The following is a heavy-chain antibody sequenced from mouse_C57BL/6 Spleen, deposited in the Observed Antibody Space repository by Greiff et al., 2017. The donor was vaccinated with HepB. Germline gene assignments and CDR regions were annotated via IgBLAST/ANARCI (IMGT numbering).Heavy chain of an antibody. V-gene: IGHV14-4*01. CDR1: GFNIKDDY. J-gene: IGHJ3*01. D-gene: IGHD2-5*01. Sequence: EVQLQQSGAELVRPGASVKLSCTASGFNIKDDYMHWVKQRPEQGLEWIGWIDPENGDTEYASKFQGKATITADTSSNTAYLQLSSLTSEDTAVYYCTTMGSNYFAYWGQGTLVTVSA. CDR3: TTMGSNYFAY. CDR2: IDPENGDT.